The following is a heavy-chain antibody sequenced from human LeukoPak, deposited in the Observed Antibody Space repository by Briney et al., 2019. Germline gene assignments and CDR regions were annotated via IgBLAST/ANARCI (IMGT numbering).Heavy chain of an antibody. D-gene: IGHD6-19*01. V-gene: IGHV3-7*01. CDR2: INQDGSEI. CDR1: EFTFSNYW. J-gene: IGHJ4*02. CDR3: ARDPTPQFSNGWNRRFDY. Sequence: QSGGSLRLSCVASEFTFSNYWMNWVRQAPGKGLEWVANINQDGSEISYVDSVRGRFTISRDNAKNSLYLQMNSLRAEDTAVYYCARDPTPQFSNGWNRRFDYWGQGTLVTVSS.